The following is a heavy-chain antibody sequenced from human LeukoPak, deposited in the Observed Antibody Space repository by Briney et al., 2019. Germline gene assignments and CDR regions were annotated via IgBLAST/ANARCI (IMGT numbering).Heavy chain of an antibody. CDR1: GFTFSNYA. J-gene: IGHJ4*02. Sequence: HTGGSLRLSCAASGFTFSNYAMNWVRQAPGKGLEWVSTISGGGGSTYYADSVKGRFTISRDNSKNTLYLQMNSLRAEDTAVYYCAKGRRDAYNFDIDYWGQGTLVTVSS. CDR2: ISGGGGST. CDR3: AKGRRDAYNFDIDY. V-gene: IGHV3-23*01. D-gene: IGHD5-24*01.